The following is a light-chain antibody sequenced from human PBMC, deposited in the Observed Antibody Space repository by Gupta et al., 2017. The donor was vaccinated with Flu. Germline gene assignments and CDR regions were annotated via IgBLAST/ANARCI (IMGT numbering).Light chain of an antibody. V-gene: IGKV2-28*01. CDR2: LGS. CDR3: MQTLQTPLT. Sequence: DIVMTQSPLSLPVTPGETASISCRSSQSLLHSNGYKYLDWYLQKPGQSPQLLIYLGSSRASGVPDRFSGSGSGTDFTLKISRVEAEDVGIYYCMQTLQTPLTFGPGTKVDI. CDR1: QSLLHSNGYKY. J-gene: IGKJ3*01.